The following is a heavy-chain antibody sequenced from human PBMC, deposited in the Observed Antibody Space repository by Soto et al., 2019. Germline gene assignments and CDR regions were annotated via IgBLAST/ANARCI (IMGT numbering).Heavy chain of an antibody. Sequence: QVQLVESGGGVVQPGRSLRLSCAASGFTFSSYAMHWVRQAPGKGLEWVAVISYDGSNKYYADSVKGRFTISRDNSKNTLYLQMNSLSAEDTAVYYCVRSGYSYGRGLDYWGQGTLVTVSS. D-gene: IGHD5-18*01. J-gene: IGHJ4*02. CDR1: GFTFSSYA. CDR3: VRSGYSYGRGLDY. V-gene: IGHV3-30-3*01. CDR2: ISYDGSNK.